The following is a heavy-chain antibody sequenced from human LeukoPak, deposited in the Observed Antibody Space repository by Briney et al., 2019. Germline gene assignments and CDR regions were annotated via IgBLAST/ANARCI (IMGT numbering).Heavy chain of an antibody. CDR2: IYYSGST. Sequence: PSETLSLTCTVSGGSISSYYWSWIRQPPGKGLEWIGHIYYSGSTNYNPSLKSRVTISVDTSKNQFSLKLSSVTAADTAVYYCARAECGGDCYLDYWGQGTLVTVSS. J-gene: IGHJ4*02. CDR1: GGSISSYY. CDR3: ARAECGGDCYLDY. V-gene: IGHV4-59*01. D-gene: IGHD2-21*02.